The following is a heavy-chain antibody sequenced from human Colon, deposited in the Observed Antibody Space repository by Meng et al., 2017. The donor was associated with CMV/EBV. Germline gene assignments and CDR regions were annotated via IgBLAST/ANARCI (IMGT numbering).Heavy chain of an antibody. J-gene: IGHJ4*02. D-gene: IGHD6-25*01. CDR1: GYAFVDYY. Sequence: ASVKVSCKTSGYAFVDYYIHWVRHAPGQRLEWMGWMNSNEGHTVYTPHLRGRVSMTRDTSSNTAYMELTSLKSDDTAVYFCARGSQSQRLLDYWGQGTLVTVSS. V-gene: IGHV1-2*02. CDR2: MNSNEGHT. CDR3: ARGSQSQRLLDY.